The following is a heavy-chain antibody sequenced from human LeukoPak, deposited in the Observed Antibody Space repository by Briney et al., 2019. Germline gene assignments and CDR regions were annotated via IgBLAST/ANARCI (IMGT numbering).Heavy chain of an antibody. J-gene: IGHJ4*02. CDR2: IIPIFGTA. CDR3: ARQGGYSGYDFPYYFDY. D-gene: IGHD5-12*01. Sequence: SVEVSCKASGGTFSSYAISWVRQAPGRGLEWMGRIIPIFGTANYAQKFQGRVTITTDESTSTAYMELSSLRSEDTAVYYCARQGGYSGYDFPYYFDYWGQGTLVTVSS. V-gene: IGHV1-69*05. CDR1: GGTFSSYA.